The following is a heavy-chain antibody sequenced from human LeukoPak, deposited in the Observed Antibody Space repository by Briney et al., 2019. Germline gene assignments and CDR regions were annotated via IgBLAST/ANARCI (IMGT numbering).Heavy chain of an antibody. Sequence: PSETLSLTCTVSGGSISSSSYYWVWIRQPPGKGLEWIGNMHYSGSTYYNPCLKSRVAISVDTSKNQFSLKLSSVTAADTAVYYCARRVSSTSWFDYWGQGTLVTVSS. CDR1: GGSISSSSYY. D-gene: IGHD2-2*01. CDR2: MHYSGST. V-gene: IGHV4-39*01. J-gene: IGHJ4*02. CDR3: ARRVSSTSWFDY.